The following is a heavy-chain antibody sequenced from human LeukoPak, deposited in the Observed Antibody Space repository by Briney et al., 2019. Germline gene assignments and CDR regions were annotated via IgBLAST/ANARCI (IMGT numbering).Heavy chain of an antibody. V-gene: IGHV1-46*01. CDR2: INPSGGST. Sequence: ASVKVSCKTSGYTFTGYYIHWVRQGPGQGLEWMGIINPSGGSTSYAQKFQGRVTMTRDTSTNTVYMELSSLRSEDTAVFYCVRGASSIAALNPFWYFDLWGRGTLVTVSS. D-gene: IGHD6-6*01. J-gene: IGHJ2*01. CDR3: VRGASSIAALNPFWYFDL. CDR1: GYTFTGYY.